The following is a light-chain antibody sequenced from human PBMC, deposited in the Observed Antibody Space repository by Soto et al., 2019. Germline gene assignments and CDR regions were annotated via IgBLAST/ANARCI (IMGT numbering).Light chain of an antibody. CDR3: SSYTGGSSWV. CDR1: SRDVGGYNY. J-gene: IGLJ3*02. V-gene: IGLV2-14*03. CDR2: DVS. Sequence: QSVLTQPASVSGSPGQSITISCTGTSRDVGGYNYVSWYQQHPGKAPNLMIYDVSNRPSGVSSRFSGSRSGNTASLTISGLQAEDEADYYCSSYTGGSSWVFGGGTKLTVL.